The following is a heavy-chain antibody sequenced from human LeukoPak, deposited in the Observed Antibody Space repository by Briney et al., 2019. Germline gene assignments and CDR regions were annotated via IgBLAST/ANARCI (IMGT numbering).Heavy chain of an antibody. J-gene: IGHJ4*02. CDR3: ARPRDNYDSSSFSALDY. CDR1: GYTFSSYV. Sequence: GRSLILAFAVSGYTFSSYVMHWVRQAPGKGLEWLAVIWYDGSNIYYADSLKGRFAISRDNSRNTLYLLLNSLRAEDTAVYYCARPRDNYDSSSFSALDYWGQGTLVTVSS. D-gene: IGHD3-22*01. CDR2: IWYDGSNI. V-gene: IGHV3-33*01.